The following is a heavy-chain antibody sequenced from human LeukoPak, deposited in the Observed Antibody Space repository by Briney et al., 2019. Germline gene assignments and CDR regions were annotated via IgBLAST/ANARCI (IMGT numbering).Heavy chain of an antibody. CDR2: IYSGGST. CDR3: AKDRLKDYYDSSGYEDY. J-gene: IGHJ4*02. V-gene: IGHV3-53*05. Sequence: SGGSLRLSCAASGFTVSSNYMSWVRQAPGKGLEWVSVIYSGGSTYYADSVKGRFTISRDNSKNTLYLQMNSLRAEDTAVYYCAKDRLKDYYDSSGYEDYWGQGTLVTVSS. CDR1: GFTVSSNY. D-gene: IGHD3-22*01.